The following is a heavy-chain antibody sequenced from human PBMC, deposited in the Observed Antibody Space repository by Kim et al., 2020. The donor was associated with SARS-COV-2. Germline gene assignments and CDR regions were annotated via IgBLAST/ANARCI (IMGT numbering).Heavy chain of an antibody. CDR3: ARGYSSGGYFDY. Sequence: ASVKVSCKTSGYTFTSYAMHWVRQAPGQRLEWMGWINAGNGNTKYSQKFQGRVTITRDTSATTVYMELSSLRSEDTAMYYCARGYSSGGYFDYLGQGNLV. CDR2: INAGNGNT. D-gene: IGHD3-22*01. V-gene: IGHV1-3*01. J-gene: IGHJ4*02. CDR1: GYTFTSYA.